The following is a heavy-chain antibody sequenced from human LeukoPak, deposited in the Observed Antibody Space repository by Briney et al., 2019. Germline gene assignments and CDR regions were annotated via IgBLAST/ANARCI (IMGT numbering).Heavy chain of an antibody. Sequence: GGSLRLSCAASGFTFSDYYMNWIRQTPGKGLEWVADIKQDGSEKYYVDSVKGRFTISRDNAKNSLYLQINSLRAEDTAVYYCARQWLGWFDPWGQGTLVTVSS. CDR1: GFTFSDYY. CDR2: IKQDGSEK. CDR3: ARQWLGWFDP. D-gene: IGHD6-19*01. V-gene: IGHV3-7*01. J-gene: IGHJ5*02.